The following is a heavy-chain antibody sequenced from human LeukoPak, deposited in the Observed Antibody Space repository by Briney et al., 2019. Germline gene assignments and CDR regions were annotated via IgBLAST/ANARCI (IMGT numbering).Heavy chain of an antibody. CDR2: IKQDGSQK. V-gene: IGHV3-7*01. CDR1: GFTFSSYY. J-gene: IGHJ4*02. D-gene: IGHD5-24*01. CDR3: AGGSGWLQDY. Sequence: GGSLRLSCTVSGFTFSSYYMSWVRQAPGKGLEWVANIKQDGSQKLYVDSVKGRFSISRDNAQNSLYLQMNSLRVEDTAVYYCAGGSGWLQDYWGQGTLVTVSS.